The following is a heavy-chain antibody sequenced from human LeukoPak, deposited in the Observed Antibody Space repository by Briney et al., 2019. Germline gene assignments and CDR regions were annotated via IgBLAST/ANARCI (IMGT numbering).Heavy chain of an antibody. D-gene: IGHD3-22*01. CDR2: ISAYNGNT. CDR1: GGTFSSYA. CDR3: ARLPDYYDSSGYLDY. V-gene: IGHV1-18*01. J-gene: IGHJ4*02. Sequence: GASVKVSCKASGGTFSSYAISWVRQAPGQGLEWMGWISAYNGNTNYAQKLQGRVTMTTDTSTSTAYMELRSLRSDDTAVYYCARLPDYYDSSGYLDYWGQGTLVTVSS.